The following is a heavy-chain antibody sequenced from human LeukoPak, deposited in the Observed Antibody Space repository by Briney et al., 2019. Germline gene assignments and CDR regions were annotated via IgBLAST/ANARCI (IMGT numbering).Heavy chain of an antibody. CDR2: IRYDGSNK. J-gene: IGHJ4*02. D-gene: IGHD4-17*01. V-gene: IGHV3-30*02. CDR1: GFTFSSYG. Sequence: GGSLRLSCAASGFTFSSYGMHWVRQAPGKGLEWVAFIRYDGSNKYYADSVKGRFTISRDNSKNTLYLQMNSLRAEDTAVYYCAREGGYGDYSDYWGQGTLVTVSS. CDR3: AREGGYGDYSDY.